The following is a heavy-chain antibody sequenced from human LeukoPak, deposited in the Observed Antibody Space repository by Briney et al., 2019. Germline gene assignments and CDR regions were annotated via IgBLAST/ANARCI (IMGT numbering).Heavy chain of an antibody. J-gene: IGHJ5*02. Sequence: SETLSLTCTVSGGSISSSNYYWGWIRQPPGKGLEWIGNIYYSGSTYYNPSLKSRVTISVDTSKNQFSLRLRSLTAADTAVYYCARWTYYDSNSPWEGEGFGSWGQGTLVTVSS. CDR2: IYYSGST. CDR3: ARWTYYDSNSPWEGEGFGS. V-gene: IGHV4-39*01. CDR1: GGSISSSNYY. D-gene: IGHD3-22*01.